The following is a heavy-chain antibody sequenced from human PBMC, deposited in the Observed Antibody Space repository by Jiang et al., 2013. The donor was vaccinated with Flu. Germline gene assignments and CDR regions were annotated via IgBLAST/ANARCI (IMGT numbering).Heavy chain of an antibody. V-gene: IGHV3-23*01. CDR2: ISGSGGST. CDR3: AKDRRIGVGIAAAGTFPGDY. CDR1: GFTFSSYA. D-gene: IGHD6-13*01. Sequence: QLLESGGGLVQPGGSLRLSCAASGFTFSSYAMSWVRQAPGKGLEWVSAISGSGGSTYYADSVKGRFTISRDNSKNTLYLQMNSLRAEDTAVYYCAKDRRIGVGIAAAGTFPGDYWGQGTLVTVSS. J-gene: IGHJ4*02.